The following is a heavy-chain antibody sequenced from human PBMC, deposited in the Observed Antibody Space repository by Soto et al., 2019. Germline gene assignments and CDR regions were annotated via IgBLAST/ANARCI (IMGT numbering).Heavy chain of an antibody. CDR2: ISGSGGST. J-gene: IGHJ4*02. D-gene: IGHD1-7*01. CDR1: GFTFSSYA. CDR3: AKLLEILNDY. Sequence: VGSLRLSCAASGFTFSSYAMSWVRQAPGKGLEWVSAISGSGGSTYYADSVKGRFTISRDNSKSTLYLQMNSLRAEDTAVYYCAKLLEILNDYWGQGTLVTVSS. V-gene: IGHV3-23*01.